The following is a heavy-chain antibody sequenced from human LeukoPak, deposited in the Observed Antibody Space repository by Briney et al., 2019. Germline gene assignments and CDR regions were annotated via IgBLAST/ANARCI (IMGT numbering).Heavy chain of an antibody. D-gene: IGHD1-26*01. CDR1: GFTFSGSA. CDR3: TRDSGTYNWSDP. Sequence: GGPLRLSCAASGFTFSGSAIHWVRQSSGKGLEWVGQIDKKDKGYATATAYAASVKGRFTISRDDSIHTAYLQMKSLKTEDTALYYCTRDSGTYNWSDPWGQGTLVTVSS. J-gene: IGHJ5*02. V-gene: IGHV3-73*01. CDR2: IDKKDKGYATAT.